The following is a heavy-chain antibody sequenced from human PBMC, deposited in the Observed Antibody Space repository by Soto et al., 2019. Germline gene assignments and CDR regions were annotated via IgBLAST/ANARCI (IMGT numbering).Heavy chain of an antibody. D-gene: IGHD5-12*01. CDR3: ARRGYSGYATKKTYYYYYMDV. CDR1: GGSFSGYY. V-gene: IGHV4-34*01. CDR2: INHSGST. Sequence: SETLSLTCAVYGGSFSGYYWSWIRQPPGKGLEWIGEINHSGSTNYNPSLKSRVTISVDTSKNQFSLKLSSVTAADTAVYYCARRGYSGYATKKTYYYYYMDVWGKGTTVTVSS. J-gene: IGHJ6*03.